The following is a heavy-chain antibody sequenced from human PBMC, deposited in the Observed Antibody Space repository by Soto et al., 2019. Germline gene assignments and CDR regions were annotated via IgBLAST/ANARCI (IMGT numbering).Heavy chain of an antibody. CDR3: ARGGGLWTPDYYGMDV. CDR2: MNPNSGNT. J-gene: IGHJ6*02. CDR1: GYTFTSYD. D-gene: IGHD3-3*01. V-gene: IGHV1-8*01. Sequence: QVQLVQSGAEVKKPGASVKVSCKASGYTFTSYDINWVRQATGQGLEWMGWMNPNSGNTGYAQKFQGKVTMTRNTSISTSYMELSSLRSEDTAVYYCARGGGLWTPDYYGMDVWGQGTTVTVSS.